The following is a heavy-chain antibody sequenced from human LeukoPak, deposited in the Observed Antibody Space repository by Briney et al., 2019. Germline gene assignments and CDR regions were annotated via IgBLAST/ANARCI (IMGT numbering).Heavy chain of an antibody. CDR3: ARDGSSGYYNYYYMDV. V-gene: IGHV4-59*11. CDR2: IYYSGST. D-gene: IGHD3-22*01. CDR1: GGSISSHY. Sequence: KPSETLSLTCTVSGGSISSHYWSWIRQPPGKGLEWIGYIYYSGSTNYNPSLKSRVTISVDTSKNQFSLKLSSVTAADTAVYYCARDGSSGYYNYYYMDVWGKGTTVTVSS. J-gene: IGHJ6*03.